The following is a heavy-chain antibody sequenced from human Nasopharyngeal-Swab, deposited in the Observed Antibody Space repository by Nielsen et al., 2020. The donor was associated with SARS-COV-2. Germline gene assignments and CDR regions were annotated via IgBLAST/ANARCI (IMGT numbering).Heavy chain of an antibody. V-gene: IGHV3-15*01. Sequence: GESLKISCAASGFTFSNAWMSWVRQAPGKGLEWVGRIKSKTDGGTTDYAAPVKGRFTISRDDSKNTLYLQMNSLKTEDTAVYYCTTDLHDYGDYDCWGQGTLVTVSS. D-gene: IGHD4-17*01. J-gene: IGHJ4*02. CDR1: GFTFSNAW. CDR2: IKSKTDGGTT. CDR3: TTDLHDYGDYDC.